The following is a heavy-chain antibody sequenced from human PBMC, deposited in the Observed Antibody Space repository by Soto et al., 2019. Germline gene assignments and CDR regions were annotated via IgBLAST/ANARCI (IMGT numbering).Heavy chain of an antibody. CDR1: GGSINSYY. CDR2: IYYSGTT. CDR3: ARGLLRDIVVVPAAIRRSWYAPYNWFDP. D-gene: IGHD2-2*01. V-gene: IGHV4-59*12. J-gene: IGHJ5*02. Sequence: SETLSLTCIVSGGSINSYYWNWIRQPPGKGLEWIGYIYYSGTTNYNPSLKSRVTISVDTSKNQFSLKLSSVTAADTAVYYCARGLLRDIVVVPAAIRRSWYAPYNWFDPWGQGTLVTVSS.